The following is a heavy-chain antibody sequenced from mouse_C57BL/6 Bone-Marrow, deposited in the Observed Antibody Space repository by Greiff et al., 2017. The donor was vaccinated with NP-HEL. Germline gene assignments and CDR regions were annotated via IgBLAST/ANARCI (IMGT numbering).Heavy chain of an antibody. CDR3: ARYLLITTVVDWYFDV. V-gene: IGHV1-81*01. CDR2: IYPRSGNT. CDR1: GYTFTSYG. Sequence: VKLMESGAELARPGASVKLSCKASGYTFTSYGISWVKQRTGQGLEWIGEIYPRSGNTYYNEKFKGKATLTADKSSSTAYMELRSLTSEDSAVYFCARYLLITTVVDWYFDVWGTGTTVTVSS. J-gene: IGHJ1*03. D-gene: IGHD1-1*01.